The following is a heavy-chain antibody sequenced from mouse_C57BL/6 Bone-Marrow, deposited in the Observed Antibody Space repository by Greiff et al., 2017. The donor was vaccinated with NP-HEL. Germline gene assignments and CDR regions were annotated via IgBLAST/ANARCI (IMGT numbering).Heavy chain of an antibody. CDR2: IWRGGST. J-gene: IGHJ4*01. D-gene: IGHD2-13*01. V-gene: IGHV2-5*01. CDR1: GFSLTSYG. Sequence: VQLQESGPGLVQPSQSLSITCTVSGFSLTSYGVHWVRQSPGKGLEWLGVIWRGGSTDYNAAFMSRLSITKDNSKSQVFFKMNSLQADDTAIYYCAKKKGDPYAMDYWGQGTSVTVSS. CDR3: AKKKGDPYAMDY.